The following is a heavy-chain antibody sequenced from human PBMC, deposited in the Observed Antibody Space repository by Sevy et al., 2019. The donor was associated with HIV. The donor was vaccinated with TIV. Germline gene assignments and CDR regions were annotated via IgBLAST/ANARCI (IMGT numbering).Heavy chain of an antibody. J-gene: IGHJ4*02. CDR3: AAVTGTDILGYYFDY. Sequence: SDTLSLTCAVSGVSISSSNWWSWVRQPPGKGLEWIGDMYHRGTTNYNPSLKSRVTMSVDKSKNHFSLKLSSVTAADTAVYYCAAVTGTDILGYYFDYWGQGTLVTVSS. CDR1: GVSISSSNW. V-gene: IGHV4-4*02. D-gene: IGHD6-19*01. CDR2: MYHRGTT.